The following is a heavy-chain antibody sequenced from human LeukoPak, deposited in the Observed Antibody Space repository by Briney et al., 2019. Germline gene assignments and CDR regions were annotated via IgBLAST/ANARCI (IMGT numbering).Heavy chain of an antibody. J-gene: IGHJ4*02. V-gene: IGHV4-30-2*01. CDR3: ARLRYALLRFLEWSNQRGYFDY. CDR1: GGSISSGGYY. D-gene: IGHD3-3*01. CDR2: IYHSGST. Sequence: PSQTLSLTCTVSGGSISSGGYYWSWIRQPPGKGLEWIGYIYHSGSTYYNPSLKSRVTISVDRSKNQFSLKLSSVTAADTAVYYCARLRYALLRFLEWSNQRGYFDYWGQGTLVTVSS.